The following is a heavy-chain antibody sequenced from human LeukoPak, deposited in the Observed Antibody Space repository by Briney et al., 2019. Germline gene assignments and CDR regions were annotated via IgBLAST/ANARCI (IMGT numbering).Heavy chain of an antibody. J-gene: IGHJ5*02. Sequence: SETLSLTCAVYGGSFSGYYWSWIRQPPGKGLEWIGEINHSGSTNYNPSLKSRVTISVDTSKNQFSLKLSSVTAADTAVYYCARSYSSGWYFNNWFDPWGQGTLVTVSS. V-gene: IGHV4-34*01. D-gene: IGHD6-19*01. CDR3: ARSYSSGWYFNNWFDP. CDR1: GGSFSGYY. CDR2: INHSGST.